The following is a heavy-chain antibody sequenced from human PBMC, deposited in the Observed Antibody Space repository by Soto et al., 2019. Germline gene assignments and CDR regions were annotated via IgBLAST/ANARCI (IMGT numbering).Heavy chain of an antibody. J-gene: IGHJ4*02. Sequence: QVQLVESGGGVVQPGRSLRLSCAASGFTFSSYGMHWVRQAPGKGLEWVAVISYDGSNKYYADSVKGRFTISRDNSKNTLYLQMNSLRAEDTAVYYCARPLWFGELSGGLDYWGQGTLVTVSS. V-gene: IGHV3-30*03. CDR1: GFTFSSYG. CDR3: ARPLWFGELSGGLDY. CDR2: ISYDGSNK. D-gene: IGHD3-10*01.